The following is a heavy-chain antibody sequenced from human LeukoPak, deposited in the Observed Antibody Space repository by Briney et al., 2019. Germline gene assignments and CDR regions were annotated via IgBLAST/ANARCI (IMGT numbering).Heavy chain of an antibody. CDR2: IYTSGST. CDR3: ARPSGSSGSLAY. CDR1: GGSISSYY. V-gene: IGHV4-4*07. J-gene: IGHJ4*02. D-gene: IGHD3-10*01. Sequence: PSETLSLTCTVSGGSISSYYWSWIRQPAGKGLEWIGRIYTSGSTNYNPSLKSLVTISLDRTKNHFSLNLTSVTAADTAVYYCARPSGSSGSLAYWGQGTLVTVSS.